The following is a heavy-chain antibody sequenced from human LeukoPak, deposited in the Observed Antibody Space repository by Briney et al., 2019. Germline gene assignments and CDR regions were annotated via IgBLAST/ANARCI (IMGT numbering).Heavy chain of an antibody. Sequence: SETLSLTCTASGGSISSGSYYWSWIRQPAGKGLEWIGRIYTSGSTNYNPSLKSRVTISVDTSKNQFSLKLSSVTAADTAVYYCARVTQPYDSSGSLGDAAFDIWGQGTMVTVSS. CDR3: ARVTQPYDSSGSLGDAAFDI. CDR2: IYTSGST. J-gene: IGHJ3*02. D-gene: IGHD3-22*01. CDR1: GGSISSGSYY. V-gene: IGHV4-61*02.